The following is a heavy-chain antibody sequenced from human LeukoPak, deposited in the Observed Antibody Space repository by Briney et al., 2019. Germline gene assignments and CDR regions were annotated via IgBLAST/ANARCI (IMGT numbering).Heavy chain of an antibody. Sequence: SETLSLTCTVSGGSISSGGYYWSWIRQHPGKGLEWIGYIYYSGSTYYNPSLKSRVTISVDTSKNQFSLKLSSVTAADTAVYYCARSPIAAPIGYFDLWGRGTLVTVSS. D-gene: IGHD6-13*01. J-gene: IGHJ2*01. CDR1: GGSISSGGYY. CDR3: ARSPIAAPIGYFDL. V-gene: IGHV4-31*03. CDR2: IYYSGST.